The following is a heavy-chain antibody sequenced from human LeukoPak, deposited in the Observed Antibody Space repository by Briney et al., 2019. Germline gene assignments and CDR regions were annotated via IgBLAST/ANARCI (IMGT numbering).Heavy chain of an antibody. D-gene: IGHD3-10*01. J-gene: IGHJ4*02. CDR1: GFLFSDYT. Sequence: PGGSLRLSCVASGFLFSDYTMTWVRQAPGRGLEWVSSISATTKYITYADSMRGRFTISRDNAMNSVYLQMSSLRAEDTAVYYCARVGTAPITLLPHFDYWGQGALVTVSS. V-gene: IGHV3-21*01. CDR3: ARVGTAPITLLPHFDY. CDR2: ISATTKYI.